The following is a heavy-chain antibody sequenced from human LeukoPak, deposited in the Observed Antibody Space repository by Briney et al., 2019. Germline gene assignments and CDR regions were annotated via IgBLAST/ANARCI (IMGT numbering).Heavy chain of an antibody. Sequence: GGSLRLSCTTSGFTFSDYAMNWVRQAPGKGLQWVSAISPSGGSTYYADSVKGRFTISRDNSNTLYLQMNSLRAEDTAVYYCAKAGSHSYFDYWGQGTLVTVSS. CDR2: ISPSGGST. CDR3: AKAGSHSYFDY. D-gene: IGHD1-26*01. CDR1: GFTFSDYA. J-gene: IGHJ4*02. V-gene: IGHV3-23*01.